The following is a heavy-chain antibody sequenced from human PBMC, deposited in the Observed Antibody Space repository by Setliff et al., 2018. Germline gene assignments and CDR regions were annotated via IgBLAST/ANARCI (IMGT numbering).Heavy chain of an antibody. V-gene: IGHV1-18*04. CDR3: ARHGSSGKFDASDI. CDR1: GYPFTSYG. D-gene: IGHD3-10*01. Sequence: ASVKVSCKASGYPFTSYGVNWVRQAPGQGLEWMGRIVTYNDDTYYPRKFQGRVTMTTDTSTSTAYMELRSLTSVDTAVYYCARHGSSGKFDASDIWGQGTMVTVSS. CDR2: IVTYNDDT. J-gene: IGHJ3*02.